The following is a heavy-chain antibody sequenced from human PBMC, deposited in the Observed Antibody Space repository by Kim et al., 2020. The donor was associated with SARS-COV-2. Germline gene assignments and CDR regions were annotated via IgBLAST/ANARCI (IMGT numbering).Heavy chain of an antibody. CDR2: IYHSGST. D-gene: IGHD1-26*01. Sequence: SETLCLTCAVSGGSISSSNWWRWVRQPPGKGLECIGEIYHSGSTYYNTSLKSRFTISIDKSKNKLSLKLSSVTAADTAVYYCARVGSGVGAPFDYWGQGTLVTVSS. V-gene: IGHV4-4*02. J-gene: IGHJ4*02. CDR3: ARVGSGVGAPFDY. CDR1: GGSISSSNW.